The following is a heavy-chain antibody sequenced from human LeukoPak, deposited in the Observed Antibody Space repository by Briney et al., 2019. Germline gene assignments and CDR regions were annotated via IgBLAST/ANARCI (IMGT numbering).Heavy chain of an antibody. Sequence: GGSLRLSCAASGFTFSNYCMTWVRQVPGKGLEWVASIKQDGSEKYFLDSVKGRLTISRDNAENSLYLQMNSLRAEDTAVYYCARVYYQDSGTSYRHLDYWGQGTLVTVSS. D-gene: IGHD3-22*01. V-gene: IGHV3-7*01. CDR1: GFTFSNYC. CDR3: ARVYYQDSGTSYRHLDY. J-gene: IGHJ4*02. CDR2: IKQDGSEK.